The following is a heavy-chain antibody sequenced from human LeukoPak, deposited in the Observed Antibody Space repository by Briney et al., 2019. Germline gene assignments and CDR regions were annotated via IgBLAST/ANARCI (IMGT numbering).Heavy chain of an antibody. CDR3: ARLPKSGSYSMDV. J-gene: IGHJ6*04. V-gene: IGHV4-4*07. CDR1: GGSISSYY. D-gene: IGHD1-26*01. Sequence: PSETLSLTCTVSGGSISSYYWSWIRQPAGKGLEWIGRIYTSGSTNYNPSFKSRVTMSVATSKNQFSLKLSSVTAADTAVYYCARLPKSGSYSMDVWGKGTTVTVSS. CDR2: IYTSGST.